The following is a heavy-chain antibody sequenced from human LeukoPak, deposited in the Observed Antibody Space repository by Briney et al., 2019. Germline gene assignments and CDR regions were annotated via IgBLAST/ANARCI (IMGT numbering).Heavy chain of an antibody. Sequence: SETLSLTCTVSGASISGSSYCWDWIRQPPGKGLEWIGSIYYTGSTYYNPSLKSRLTISVDTSKNQFSLKVSSVTAADTAVYYCARRRISSGWFGYEDYWGQGTLVTVSS. J-gene: IGHJ4*02. CDR3: ARRRISSGWFGYEDY. D-gene: IGHD6-13*01. CDR2: IYYTGST. V-gene: IGHV4-39*01. CDR1: GASISGSSYC.